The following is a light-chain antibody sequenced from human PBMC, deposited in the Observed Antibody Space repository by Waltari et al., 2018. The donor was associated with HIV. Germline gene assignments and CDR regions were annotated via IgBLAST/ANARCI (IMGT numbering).Light chain of an antibody. Sequence: QSALTQPASVSGSPGQSIPISCTGTSSDVGGYNYGSWYQQHPGKAPKLMIYEVSNRPSGVSNRFSGSKSGNTASLTISGLQAEDEADYYCSSYTSSSTRVVFGGGTKLTVL. CDR2: EVS. CDR1: SSDVGGYNY. V-gene: IGLV2-14*01. CDR3: SSYTSSSTRVV. J-gene: IGLJ2*01.